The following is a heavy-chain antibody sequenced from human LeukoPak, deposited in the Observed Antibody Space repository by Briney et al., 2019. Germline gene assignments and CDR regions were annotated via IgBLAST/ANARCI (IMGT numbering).Heavy chain of an antibody. CDR3: ARDLSLGRHDDGEPFDY. D-gene: IGHD4-17*01. V-gene: IGHV1-46*01. J-gene: IGHJ4*02. Sequence: GASVKVSCKASGYTFTSYYMHWVRQAPGQGLEWMGIINPSGGSTSYAQKFQGRVTMTRDTSTSTVYMELSSLSSDDTALYYCARDLSLGRHDDGEPFDYWGQGTLVTVSS. CDR1: GYTFTSYY. CDR2: INPSGGST.